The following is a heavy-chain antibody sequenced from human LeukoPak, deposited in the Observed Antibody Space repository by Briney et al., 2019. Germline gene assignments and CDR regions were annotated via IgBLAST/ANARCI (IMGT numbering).Heavy chain of an antibody. Sequence: PGGSLRLSCAASGFTFSSYGMHWVRQAPGKGLVWVSRINSDGSNTSYADSVKGRFTISRDNSKNTLYLQMNSLRAEDTAVYYCARGVLGAAYYYYYYMDVWGKGTTVTISS. J-gene: IGHJ6*03. CDR3: ARGVLGAAYYYYYYMDV. D-gene: IGHD2/OR15-2a*01. V-gene: IGHV3-74*01. CDR1: GFTFSSYG. CDR2: INSDGSNT.